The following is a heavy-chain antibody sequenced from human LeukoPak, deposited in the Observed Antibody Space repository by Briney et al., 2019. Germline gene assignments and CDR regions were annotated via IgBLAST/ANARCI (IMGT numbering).Heavy chain of an antibody. V-gene: IGHV3-48*01. CDR1: GFTFSSYS. D-gene: IGHD6-25*01. CDR2: ISSSSSTI. J-gene: IGHJ6*03. Sequence: GGSLRLSCAASGFTFSSYSMNWVRQAPGKGLEWVSYISSSSSTIYYADSVKGRFTISRDNAKNSLYLQMSSLRADDTAVYYCARFAAGGSYYYDMDVWGKGTTVTVSS. CDR3: ARFAAGGSYYYDMDV.